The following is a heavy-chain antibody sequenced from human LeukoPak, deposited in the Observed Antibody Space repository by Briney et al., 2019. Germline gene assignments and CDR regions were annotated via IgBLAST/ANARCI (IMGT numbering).Heavy chain of an antibody. CDR3: ARVAYDILTGLSPGNAFDI. V-gene: IGHV4-59*08. CDR2: IYYSGST. CDR1: GGSISSYY. Sequence: SETLSLTCTVSGGSISSYYWSWIRQPPGKGLEWIGYIYYSGSTNYNPSLKSRVTISVDTSKNQFSLKLSSVTAADTAVYYCARVAYDILTGLSPGNAFDIWGQGTMVTVSS. J-gene: IGHJ3*02. D-gene: IGHD3-9*01.